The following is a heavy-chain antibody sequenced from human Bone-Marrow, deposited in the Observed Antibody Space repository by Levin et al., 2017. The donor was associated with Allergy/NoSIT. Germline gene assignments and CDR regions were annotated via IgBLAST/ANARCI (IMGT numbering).Heavy chain of an antibody. D-gene: IGHD3-10*01. Sequence: PSETLSLTCTVSGGSISSYYWSWIRQPPGKGLEWIGYIYYSGSPDYNPSLKSRVTISLDTSKKQFSLKLSSVTAADTAVYYCGGSYYGAGSYGPWGQGTLVTVSS. V-gene: IGHV4-59*01. J-gene: IGHJ5*02. CDR1: GGSISSYY. CDR2: IYYSGSP. CDR3: GGSYYGAGSYGP.